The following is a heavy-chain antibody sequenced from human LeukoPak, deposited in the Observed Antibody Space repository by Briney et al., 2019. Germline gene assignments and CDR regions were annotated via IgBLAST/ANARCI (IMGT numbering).Heavy chain of an antibody. D-gene: IGHD1/OR15-1a*01. CDR2: IRGSGADK. Sequence: GGSLRLSCAVSGFTFSSHAMSWVRQAPGKGLEWVSSIRGSGADKYYADSVKGRFSISRDNSQDTLSLQMNSLRAEDTAVYYCAKISWDGRGTFDWGRGTLVTVSS. CDR1: GFTFSSHA. J-gene: IGHJ4*02. CDR3: AKISWDGRGTFD. V-gene: IGHV3-23*01.